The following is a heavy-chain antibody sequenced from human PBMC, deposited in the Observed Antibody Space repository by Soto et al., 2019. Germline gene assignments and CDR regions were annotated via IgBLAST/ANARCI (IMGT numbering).Heavy chain of an antibody. J-gene: IGHJ6*02. CDR1: GFTFSSYG. CDR3: AKGQGYCSSTSCYRGSYYYYYGMDV. V-gene: IGHV3-30*18. D-gene: IGHD2-2*02. CDR2: ISYDGSNK. Sequence: GGSLRLSCAASGFTFSSYGMHWVRQAPGKGLEWVAVISYDGSNKYYADSVKGRFTISRDNSKNTLYLQMNSLRAEDTAVYYCAKGQGYCSSTSCYRGSYYYYYGMDVWGQGTTVTVSS.